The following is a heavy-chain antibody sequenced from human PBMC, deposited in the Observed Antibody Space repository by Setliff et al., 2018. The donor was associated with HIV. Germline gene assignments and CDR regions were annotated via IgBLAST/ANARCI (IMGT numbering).Heavy chain of an antibody. CDR3: AREKTWLRFLDY. CDR1: GYTFNNYG. CDR2: INTHSGYT. V-gene: IGHV1-18*01. J-gene: IGHJ4*02. Sequence: SVKVSCKASGYTFNNYGISWVRQAPGQGLEWMGWINTHSGYTNYAQNVQGRVTVTMDTSTSTAYMELRSLKSDDTAVYYCAREKTWLRFLDYWGQGTLVTVSS. D-gene: IGHD5-12*01.